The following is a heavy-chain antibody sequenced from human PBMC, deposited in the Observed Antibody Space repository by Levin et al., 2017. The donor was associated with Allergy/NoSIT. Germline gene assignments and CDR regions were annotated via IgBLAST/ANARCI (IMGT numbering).Heavy chain of an antibody. V-gene: IGHV1-8*01. CDR1: GYTFTSYD. Sequence: GESLKISCKASGYTFTSYDINWVRQATGQGLEWMGWMNPNSGNTGYAQKFQGRVTMTRNTSISTAYMELSSLRSEDTAVYYCARGEGYYDSSGYYRWGQGTLVTVSS. CDR3: ARGEGYYDSSGYYR. D-gene: IGHD3-22*01. CDR2: MNPNSGNT. J-gene: IGHJ4*02.